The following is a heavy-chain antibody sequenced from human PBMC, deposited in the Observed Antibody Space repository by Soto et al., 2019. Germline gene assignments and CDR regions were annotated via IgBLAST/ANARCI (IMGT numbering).Heavy chain of an antibody. J-gene: IGHJ6*02. V-gene: IGHV1-69*12. CDR1: GGTFSSYA. CDR2: IIPIFGTA. CDR3: ARAPDFWSGYAAYGMDV. Sequence: QVQLVQSGAEVKKPGSSVKVSCKASGGTFSSYAISWVRQAPGQGLEWMGGIIPIFGTANYAQKFQGRVTITADESTSTAYMGLSSLRSEDTAVYYCARAPDFWSGYAAYGMDVWGQGTTVTVSS. D-gene: IGHD3-3*01.